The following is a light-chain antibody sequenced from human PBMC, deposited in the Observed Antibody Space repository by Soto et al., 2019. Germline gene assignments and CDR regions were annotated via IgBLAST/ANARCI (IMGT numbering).Light chain of an antibody. CDR1: QSVSID. CDR3: QKYNKWPLT. CDR2: GAS. J-gene: IGKJ1*01. V-gene: IGKV3D-15*01. Sequence: ELVMTQSPATLSLSPGERATLSCRASQSVSIDLAWYQQTTGQAPRLLIYGASTRATGIPVRFSGSASGTELNLTISRLQSEDFTVYYCQKYNKWPLTCGQGTKVDIK.